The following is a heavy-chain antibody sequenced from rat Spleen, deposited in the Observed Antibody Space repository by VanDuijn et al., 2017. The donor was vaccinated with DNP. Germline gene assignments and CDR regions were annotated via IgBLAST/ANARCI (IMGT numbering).Heavy chain of an antibody. Sequence: EVQLVESGGGLVQPGGSLKLSCAASGFTFTNFGMAWVRQAPTKGLEWVAAVTTGGGSTNYPDSVKGRFTISRDNAENTVSLQMDSLRSEDPATYYCTKDLQWYAMDAWGQGSSVTVSA. J-gene: IGHJ4*01. V-gene: IGHV5-27*01. CDR2: VTTGGGST. CDR1: GFTFTNFG. CDR3: TKDLQWYAMDA. D-gene: IGHD1-1*01.